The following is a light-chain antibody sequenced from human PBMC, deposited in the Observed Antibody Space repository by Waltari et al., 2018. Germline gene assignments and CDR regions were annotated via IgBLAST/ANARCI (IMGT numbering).Light chain of an antibody. CDR1: QSVNSN. J-gene: IGKJ3*01. CDR2: AAS. V-gene: IGKV3-15*01. Sequence: EIVMTQSPATLSVSPGERATLSCRASQSVNSNLAWYQQKPDQAPRLLISAASTRATGIPARCSGSGSGTEFTLTISSLQSEDFAVYYCQQYNNWPPGSFGPGTKVDIK. CDR3: QQYNNWPPGS.